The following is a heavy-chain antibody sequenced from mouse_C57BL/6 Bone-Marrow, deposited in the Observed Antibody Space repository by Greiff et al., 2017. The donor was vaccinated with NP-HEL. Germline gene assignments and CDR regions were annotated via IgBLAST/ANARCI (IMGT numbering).Heavy chain of an antibody. CDR2: ISDGGSYT. V-gene: IGHV5-4*01. CDR1: GFTFSSYA. D-gene: IGHD2-4*01. CDR3: ARDRDYDGPFDY. J-gene: IGHJ2*01. Sequence: DVMLVESGGGLVKPGGSLKLSCAASGFTFSSYAMSWVRQTPEKRLEWVATISDGGSYTYYPDNVKGRFPISRDNAKNNLYLQMSHLKSEDTAMYYCARDRDYDGPFDYWGQGTTLTVSS.